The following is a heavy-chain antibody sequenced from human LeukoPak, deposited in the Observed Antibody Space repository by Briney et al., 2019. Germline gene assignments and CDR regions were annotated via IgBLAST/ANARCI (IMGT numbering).Heavy chain of an antibody. J-gene: IGHJ5*02. CDR1: GFTFSSYS. CDR2: ISSSSSYI. D-gene: IGHD3-3*01. V-gene: IGHV3-21*01. CDR3: ARVYSTIFGVVRNWFDP. Sequence: GSLRLSCAASGFTFSSYSMNWVRQAPGKGLEWVSSISSSSSYIYYADSVKGRFTLSRDNAKNSLYLQMNSLRAEDTAVYYCARVYSTIFGVVRNWFDPWGQGTLVTVSS.